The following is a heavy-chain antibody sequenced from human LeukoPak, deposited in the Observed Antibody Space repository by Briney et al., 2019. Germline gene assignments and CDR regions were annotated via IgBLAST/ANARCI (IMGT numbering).Heavy chain of an antibody. D-gene: IGHD4-17*01. CDR1: GYTFTGFY. J-gene: IGHJ4*02. CDR3: ARDRGDGAYGDYGFDY. CDR2: INPKSGVT. Sequence: GASVKVSCKASGYTFTGFYMHWVRQAPGQGLEWMGWINPKSGVTNYAQKFQGRVTMTRDTSISTAYMELSRLRSDDTAVYYCARDRGDGAYGDYGFDYWGQGTLVTVSS. V-gene: IGHV1-2*02.